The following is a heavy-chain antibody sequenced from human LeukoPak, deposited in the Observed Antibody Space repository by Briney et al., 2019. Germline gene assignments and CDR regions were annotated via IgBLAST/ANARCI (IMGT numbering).Heavy chain of an antibody. CDR1: GGSISSSSYY. CDR3: AREIRFLEWLTIYYFDY. J-gene: IGHJ4*02. CDR2: IYYSGST. D-gene: IGHD3-3*01. Sequence: SETQSLTCTVSGGSISSSSYYWGWIRQPPGKGLEWIGSIYYSGSTYYNPSLKSRVTISVDTSKNQFSLKLSSVTAADTAVYYCAREIRFLEWLTIYYFDYWGQGTLVTVSS. V-gene: IGHV4-39*07.